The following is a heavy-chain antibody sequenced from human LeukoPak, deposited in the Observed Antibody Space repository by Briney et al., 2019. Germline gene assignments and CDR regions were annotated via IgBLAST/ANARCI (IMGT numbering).Heavy chain of an antibody. D-gene: IGHD3-10*01. CDR1: GGSISSYY. J-gene: IGHJ5*02. Sequence: SETLSLTCTVSGGSISSYYWSWIRQPPGKGLEWIGYIYYSGSTNYNPSLKSRVTISVDTSKNQFSLKLSSVTAADTAVYYCAREGLNMVRGVIPKEAWGWFDPWGQGALVTVSS. CDR3: AREGLNMVRGVIPKEAWGWFDP. CDR2: IYYSGST. V-gene: IGHV4-59*01.